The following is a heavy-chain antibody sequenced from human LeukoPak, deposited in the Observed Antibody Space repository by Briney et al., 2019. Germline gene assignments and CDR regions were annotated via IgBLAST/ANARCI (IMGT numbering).Heavy chain of an antibody. J-gene: IGHJ4*02. V-gene: IGHV3-30*18. Sequence: GGSLRLSCAASGFTFSSYGMHWVRQAPGKGLEWVAVISYDGSNKYYADTVKGRFTISRDNSKNTLYLQMNSLRAEDTAVYYCVKIDYWGQGTLVTVSS. CDR3: VKIDY. CDR2: ISYDGSNK. CDR1: GFTFSSYG.